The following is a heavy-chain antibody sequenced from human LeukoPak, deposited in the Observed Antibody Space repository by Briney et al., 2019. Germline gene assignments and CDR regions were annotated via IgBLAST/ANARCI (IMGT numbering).Heavy chain of an antibody. CDR3: AKNHERGRYDSFDM. CDR1: GGSISSSSYY. CDR2: IYYSGST. Sequence: PSETLSLTCTVSGGSISSSSYYWGWIRQPPGKGLEWIGSIYYSGSTYYNPSLKSRVTISVDTSKNQFSLKLSSVTAADTAVYYCAKNHERGRYDSFDMWTQGSWVTVSS. J-gene: IGHJ3*02. D-gene: IGHD3-16*02. V-gene: IGHV4-39*07.